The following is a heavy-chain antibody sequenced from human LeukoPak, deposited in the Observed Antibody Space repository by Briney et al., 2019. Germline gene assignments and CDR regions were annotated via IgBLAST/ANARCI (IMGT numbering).Heavy chain of an antibody. CDR1: GYTFTGYY. CDR2: INPNSGGT. Sequence: PRASVKVSCKASGYTFTGYYMHWVRQAPGQGLEWMGWINPNSGGTNYAQKFQGRVTMTRNTSISTAYMELSSLRSEDTAMYYCARLVPAAYWFDPWGQGTLVTVSS. CDR3: ARLVPAAYWFDP. J-gene: IGHJ5*02. D-gene: IGHD2-2*01. V-gene: IGHV1-2*02.